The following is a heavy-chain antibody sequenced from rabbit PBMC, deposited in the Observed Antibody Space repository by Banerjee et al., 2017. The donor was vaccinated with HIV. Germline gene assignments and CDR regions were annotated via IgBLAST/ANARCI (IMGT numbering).Heavy chain of an antibody. Sequence: QEQLEESGGDLVKPEGSLTLTCTASGFSFNNNYVMCWVRQAPGKGLEWIACINTSSGNTVYASWAKGRFTISRTSSTTVALQMTSLTAADTATYFCARGGVASTGYTYAFDPWGQGTLVTVS. V-gene: IGHV1S45*01. J-gene: IGHJ2*01. D-gene: IGHD1-1*01. CDR1: GFSFNNNYV. CDR3: ARGGVASTGYTYAFDP. CDR2: INTSSGNT.